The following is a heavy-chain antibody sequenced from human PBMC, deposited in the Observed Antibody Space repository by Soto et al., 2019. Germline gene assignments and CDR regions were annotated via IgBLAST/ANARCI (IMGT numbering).Heavy chain of an antibody. CDR2: MNPNSGNT. CDR3: VRRGGSWKSGYFDY. V-gene: IGHV1-8*01. Sequence: ASVKVSCKASGYTFTSYDINWVRQATGQGLEWMGWMNPNSGNTGYAQKFQGRVTMTRNTSISTAYMELSSLRSEDTAGYYCVRRGGSWKSGYFDYWGQGTMGNVST. J-gene: IGHJ4*02. D-gene: IGHD2-15*01. CDR1: GYTFTSYD.